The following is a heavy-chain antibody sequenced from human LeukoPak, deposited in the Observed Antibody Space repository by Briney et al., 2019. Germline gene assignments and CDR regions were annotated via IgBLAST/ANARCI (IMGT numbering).Heavy chain of an antibody. D-gene: IGHD3-9*01. CDR3: ATGLDYDILTAHAFDI. Sequence: PGGSLRLSCAASGFTFSSYGMHWVRQAPGKGLEWVAVISYDGSNKYYADSVKGRFTISRDNSKNTLYLQMNSLRAEDTAVYYCATGLDYDILTAHAFDIWGQGTMVTVSS. V-gene: IGHV3-30*03. CDR2: ISYDGSNK. CDR1: GFTFSSYG. J-gene: IGHJ3*02.